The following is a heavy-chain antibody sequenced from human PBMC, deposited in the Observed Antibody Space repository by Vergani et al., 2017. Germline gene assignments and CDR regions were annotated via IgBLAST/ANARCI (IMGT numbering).Heavy chain of an antibody. Sequence: QVQLQQWGAGLLKPSETLSLTCAVYGGSFSGYYWSWIRQPPGKGLEWIGEINHSGSTNYNPSLKSRVTISVDTSKNQFSLKLSSVTAADTAVYYCASGGSYHCDYWGQGTLVTVSS. J-gene: IGHJ4*02. CDR3: ASGGSYHCDY. V-gene: IGHV4-34*01. D-gene: IGHD1-26*01. CDR1: GGSFSGYY. CDR2: INHSGST.